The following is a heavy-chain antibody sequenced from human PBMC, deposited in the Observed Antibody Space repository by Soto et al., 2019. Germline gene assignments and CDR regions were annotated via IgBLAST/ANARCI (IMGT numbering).Heavy chain of an antibody. J-gene: IGHJ4*02. V-gene: IGHV4-61*01. CDR2: IYYSGST. CDR1: GGSVSSVSYY. CDR3: ARDPLDYYFDY. D-gene: IGHD3-3*01. Sequence: SETLSLTCTVSGGSVSSVSYYWSWIRQPPGKGLEWIGYIYYSGSTNYNPSLKSRVTISVDTSKNQFSLKLSSVTAADTAVYYCARDPLDYYFDYWGQGTLVTVSS.